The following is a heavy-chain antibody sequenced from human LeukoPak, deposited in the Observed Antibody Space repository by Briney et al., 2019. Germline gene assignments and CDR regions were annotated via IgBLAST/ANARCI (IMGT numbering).Heavy chain of an antibody. V-gene: IGHV3-11*06. CDR1: GFTFNDYY. J-gene: IGHJ4*02. Sequence: TGGSLRLSCAASGFTFNDYYMSWVRQAPGKGLEWVSSVSSSSTYIYYADSVKGRFTISRDNAKNSLYLQMNSLRAEDMAVYYCARVAGQGWGPIVVAVNAYLDYWGQGTVVTVSS. D-gene: IGHD1-26*01. CDR3: ARVAGQGWGPIVVAVNAYLDY. CDR2: VSSSSTYI.